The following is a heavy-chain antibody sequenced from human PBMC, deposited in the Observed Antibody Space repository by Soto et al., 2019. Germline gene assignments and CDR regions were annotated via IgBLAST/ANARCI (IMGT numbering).Heavy chain of an antibody. D-gene: IGHD2-15*01. CDR1: GFTFNDYG. CDR2: IWYDGSNK. J-gene: IGHJ2*01. Sequence: QVQLVESGGGVVQSGRSLRLSCAASGFTFNDYGMHWVRQAPGKGLNWLAVIWYDGSNKDYADSVKGRFTISRDNSKNTLYLQMNSLRAEDTAVYYCARVKVARWDLDLWGRGTLVTVSS. CDR3: ARVKVARWDLDL. V-gene: IGHV3-33*01.